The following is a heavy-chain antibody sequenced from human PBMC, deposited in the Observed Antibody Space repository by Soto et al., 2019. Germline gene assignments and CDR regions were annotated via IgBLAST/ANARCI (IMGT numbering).Heavy chain of an antibody. CDR2: ISAHNGNT. J-gene: IGHJ4*02. Sequence: QVHLVQSGAEGKKPGASVKVSCKGSGYAFTTYGITWVRQAPGQGLEWMGWISAHNGNTNYAQKLQGRVTVTRDTSTSTAYMELRSLRSDDTAVYYCARARYGDYWGQGALVTVSS. V-gene: IGHV1-18*01. CDR1: GYAFTTYG. CDR3: ARARYGDY. D-gene: IGHD1-1*01.